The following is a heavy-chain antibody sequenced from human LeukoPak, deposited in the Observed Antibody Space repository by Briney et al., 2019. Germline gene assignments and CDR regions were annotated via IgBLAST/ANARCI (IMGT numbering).Heavy chain of an antibody. CDR3: ARVGEYYYDSSGYYPFDY. D-gene: IGHD3-22*01. V-gene: IGHV1-69*13. J-gene: IGHJ4*02. Sequence: ASVKVSCKASGGTFSSYAISWVRQAPGQGLEWMGGIIPIFGTANYAQKFQGRVTITADESTSTAYMELSSLRSEDTAAYYCARVGEYYYDSSGYYPFDYWGQGTLVTVSS. CDR2: IIPIFGTA. CDR1: GGTFSSYA.